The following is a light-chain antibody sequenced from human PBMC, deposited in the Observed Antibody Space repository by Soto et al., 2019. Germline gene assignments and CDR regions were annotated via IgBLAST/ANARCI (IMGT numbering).Light chain of an antibody. CDR3: CSFGGSNILYV. CDR2: KVS. Sequence: SVLTQPPSASGSPGQSVTISCTGTSSDVGGYDYVSWYQQHPGKAPKLLIYKVSQRPSGVPDRFSGSKSGSTASLTVSGLQADDEADYYCCSFGGSNILYVFGTGTKVTVL. J-gene: IGLJ1*01. V-gene: IGLV2-8*01. CDR1: SSDVGGYDY.